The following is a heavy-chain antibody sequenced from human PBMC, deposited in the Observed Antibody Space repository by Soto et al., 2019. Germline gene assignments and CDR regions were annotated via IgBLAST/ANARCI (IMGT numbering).Heavy chain of an antibody. V-gene: IGHV6-1*01. J-gene: IGHJ6*02. CDR1: GDSVSSNSAA. CDR3: AREWGGEYSSFLGMDV. Sequence: QALSLTSAISGDSVSSNSAACNLIRQSPSRGLEWLGRTYYRSKWYNDYAVSVKSRITINPDTSKNQFSLQLNSVTPEDTAVYYCAREWGGEYSSFLGMDVWGQGTTVTVSS. D-gene: IGHD6-6*01. CDR2: TYYRSKWYN.